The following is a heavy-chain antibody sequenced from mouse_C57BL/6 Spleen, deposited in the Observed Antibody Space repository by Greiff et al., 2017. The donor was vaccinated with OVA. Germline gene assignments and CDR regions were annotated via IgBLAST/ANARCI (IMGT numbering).Heavy chain of an antibody. J-gene: IGHJ4*01. V-gene: IGHV5-6*01. D-gene: IGHD2-5*01. CDR2: ISSGGSYT. Sequence: EVHLVESGGDLVKPGGSLKLSCAASGFTFSSYGMSWVRQTPDKRLEWVATISSGGSYTYYPDSVKGRFTISRDNAKNTLYLQMSSLKSEDTAMYYCARHDIVTSYYAMDYWGQGTSVTVSS. CDR1: GFTFSSYG. CDR3: ARHDIVTSYYAMDY.